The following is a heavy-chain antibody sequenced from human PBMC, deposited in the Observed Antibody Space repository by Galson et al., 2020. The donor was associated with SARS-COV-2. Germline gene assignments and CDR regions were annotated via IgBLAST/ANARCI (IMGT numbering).Heavy chain of an antibody. Sequence: ASETLSLTCTVSGGSISGYYWSWIRQTPGKGLEWIGYISYSGSTSYNTSLKSRVTFSVDTSKNQFSLKLSSVTAADTAVYYCARDFYASGSYWGINWFDPWGQGTLVTVSS. D-gene: IGHD3-10*01. V-gene: IGHV4-59*01. CDR3: ARDFYASGSYWGINWFDP. J-gene: IGHJ5*02. CDR1: GGSISGYY. CDR2: ISYSGST.